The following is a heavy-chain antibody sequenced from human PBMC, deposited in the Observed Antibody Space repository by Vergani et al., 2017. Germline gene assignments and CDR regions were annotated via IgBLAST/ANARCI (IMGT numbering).Heavy chain of an antibody. V-gene: IGHV4-4*07. CDR2: IYTSGST. CDR1: GGSISSYY. Sequence: QVQLQESGPGLVKPSGTLSLTCAVSGGSISSYYWSWIRQPAGKGLEWIGRIYTSGSTNYNPSLKSRVTMSVDTSKNQFSLKLSSVTAADTAVYYCASVIVVGSRGHAFDIWGQGTMVTVSS. CDR3: ASVIVVGSRGHAFDI. J-gene: IGHJ3*02. D-gene: IGHD3-22*01.